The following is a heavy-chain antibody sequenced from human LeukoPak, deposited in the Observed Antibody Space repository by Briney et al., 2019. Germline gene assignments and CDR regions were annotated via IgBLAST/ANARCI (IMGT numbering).Heavy chain of an antibody. Sequence: SVKVSCKGSGGTFSSHAISWVRQATGHGLEWMGGINPLFHTPTYAKKFQGRLTITKDESMSTASVYLRSLISDDTAVYCARGRTTGEFDYWGQGTLVTVSS. CDR2: INPLFHTP. V-gene: IGHV1-69*05. J-gene: IGHJ4*02. CDR3: ARGRTTGEFDY. CDR1: GGTFSSHA. D-gene: IGHD4-11*01.